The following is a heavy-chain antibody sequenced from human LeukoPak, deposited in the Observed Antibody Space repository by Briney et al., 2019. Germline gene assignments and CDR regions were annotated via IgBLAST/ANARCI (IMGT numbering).Heavy chain of an antibody. D-gene: IGHD3-22*01. V-gene: IGHV1-46*01. J-gene: IGHJ5*02. CDR2: INPSGGST. CDR3: ARDKDDSSGYDYNWFDP. CDR1: GYTFTSYY. Sequence: ASVKVSCKASGYTFTSYYMHWVRQAPGQGLEWMEIINPSGGSTSYAQKFQGRVTMTRDTSTSTVYMELSSLRSEDTAVYYCARDKDDSSGYDYNWFDPWGQGTLVTVSS.